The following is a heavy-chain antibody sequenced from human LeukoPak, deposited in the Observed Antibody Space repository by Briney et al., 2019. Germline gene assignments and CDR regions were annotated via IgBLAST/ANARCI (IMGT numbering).Heavy chain of an antibody. CDR3: ARDMSRGLYYDSSYFDY. CDR1: GYPFNNHY. J-gene: IGHJ4*02. V-gene: IGHV1-46*02. D-gene: IGHD3-22*01. CDR2: INPGGGGA. Sequence: ASVKVSCKASGYPFNNHYMHWVRQAPGQGLEWMGIINPGGGGATYAQKFQGRVTMTRDMSTSTVYMELSNLRSEDAAVYYCARDMSRGLYYDSSYFDYGGQGTLVTVSS.